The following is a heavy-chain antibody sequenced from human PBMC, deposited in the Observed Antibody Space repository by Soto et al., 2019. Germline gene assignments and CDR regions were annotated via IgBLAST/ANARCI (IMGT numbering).Heavy chain of an antibody. CDR2: LYTEGTT. V-gene: IGHV3-53*01. D-gene: IGHD2-15*01. CDR3: VRGGGGGLFDP. J-gene: IGHJ5*02. Sequence: PGGSLRLSCVASGLTVSHNYMAWVRQAPEMGLEWVSILYTEGTTYYADSVKGRFTISRDNAKRSLYLQMMSLTAEDTAIYYCVRGGGGGLFDPWGQGTMVTVSS. CDR1: GLTVSHNY.